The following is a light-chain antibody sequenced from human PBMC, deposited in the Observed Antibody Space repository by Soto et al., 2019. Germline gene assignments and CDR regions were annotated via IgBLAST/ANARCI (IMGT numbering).Light chain of an antibody. CDR3: QELKSYPRT. Sequence: DIPLTQSPSFLSASVGDRVTITCRASQGISSYLAWYQQKPGKAPKLLIYAASTLESGVPSRFSGSGSGTEFTLSISSLQPEDSATYYCQELKSYPRTFGQGTKVEIK. J-gene: IGKJ1*01. CDR2: AAS. V-gene: IGKV1-9*01. CDR1: QGISSY.